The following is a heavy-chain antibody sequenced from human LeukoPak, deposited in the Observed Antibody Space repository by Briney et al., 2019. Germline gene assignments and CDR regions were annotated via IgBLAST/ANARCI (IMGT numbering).Heavy chain of an antibody. CDR3: AKATVTVGAFDI. J-gene: IGHJ3*02. CDR1: GFTFDDYA. Sequence: GGSLRLSCAASGFTFDDYAMHWVRRAPGKGLEWVSGISWNSGSIGYADSVKGRFTISRDNAKNSLYLQMNSLRAEDTALYYCAKATVTVGAFDIWGQGTMVTVSS. V-gene: IGHV3-9*01. CDR2: ISWNSGSI. D-gene: IGHD1-26*01.